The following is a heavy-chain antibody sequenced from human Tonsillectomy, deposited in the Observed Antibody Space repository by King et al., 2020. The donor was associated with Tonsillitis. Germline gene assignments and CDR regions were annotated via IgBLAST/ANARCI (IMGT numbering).Heavy chain of an antibody. V-gene: IGHV4-28*01. Sequence: VQLQESGPGLVKPSDTLSLTCAVSGYSISSRNWWGWIRXSPGKGLEWXGYXYYSGSTYYNPSLKSRVTMSVDTSKNQFSLKLRSVTAVDTAVYYCARSGGDSYYYYGMDVWGQGTTVTVSS. CDR1: GYSISSRNW. CDR2: XYYSGST. J-gene: IGHJ6*02. CDR3: ARSGGDSYYYYGMDV. D-gene: IGHD2-21*02.